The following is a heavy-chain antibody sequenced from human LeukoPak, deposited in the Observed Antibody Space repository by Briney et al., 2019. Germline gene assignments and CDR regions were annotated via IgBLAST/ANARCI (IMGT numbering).Heavy chain of an antibody. CDR3: ARSHYYDSSGYYLEYFQH. V-gene: IGHV4-59*01. CDR2: IYYSGST. D-gene: IGHD3-22*01. J-gene: IGHJ1*01. CDR1: GGSISSYY. Sequence: PSETLSLTCTVSGGSISSYYWSWIRQPPGKGLEWIGYIYYSGSTNYNPSLKSRVTISVDTSKNQFSLKLSSVTAADTAVYYCARSHYYDSSGYYLEYFQHWGQGTLVTVSS.